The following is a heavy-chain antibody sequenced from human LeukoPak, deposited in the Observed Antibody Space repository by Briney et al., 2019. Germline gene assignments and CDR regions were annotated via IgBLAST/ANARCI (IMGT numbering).Heavy chain of an antibody. CDR1: GFTFSSYT. D-gene: IGHD1-26*01. V-gene: IGHV3-21*01. Sequence: TGESLGLSCAASGFTFSSYTMTWVRQAPGKGLEWVSSISRSGDYIFYADSVRGRFTISRDNAKNSLYLQMTSLRAEDTAVYYCAKDRLVGGSDRHPLDYRGQGTLVTVSS. CDR2: ISRSGDYI. CDR3: AKDRLVGGSDRHPLDY. J-gene: IGHJ4*02.